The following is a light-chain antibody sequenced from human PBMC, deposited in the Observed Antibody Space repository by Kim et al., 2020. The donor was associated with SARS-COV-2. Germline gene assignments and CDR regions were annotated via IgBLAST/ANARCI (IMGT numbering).Light chain of an antibody. V-gene: IGLV3-9*01. Sequence: SYELTQPLSVSVALGQTARITCGGNNIGSKNVHWYQQKPGQAPMMVIYRDNNRPSEIPERFSGSNSGNTATLTISRAQTGDEADYYCQVWDSSSVVFGGG. CDR1: NIGSKN. CDR2: RDN. CDR3: QVWDSSSVV. J-gene: IGLJ2*01.